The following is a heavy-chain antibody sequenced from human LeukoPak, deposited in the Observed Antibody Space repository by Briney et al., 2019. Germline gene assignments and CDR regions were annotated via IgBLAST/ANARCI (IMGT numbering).Heavy chain of an antibody. D-gene: IGHD5-18*01. V-gene: IGHV1-69*13. Sequence: SVKVSCKASGGTFSSYAISWVRQAPGQGLEWMGGIIPIFGTANYAQKFQGRVTITADESTSTVYMELSRLRSEDTAVYYFARGEFGIQLWPKYDYWGQGTLVTVSS. CDR2: IIPIFGTA. CDR3: ARGEFGIQLWPKYDY. CDR1: GGTFSSYA. J-gene: IGHJ4*02.